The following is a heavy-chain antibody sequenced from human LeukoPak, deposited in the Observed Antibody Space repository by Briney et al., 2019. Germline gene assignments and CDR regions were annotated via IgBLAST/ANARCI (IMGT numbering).Heavy chain of an antibody. J-gene: IGHJ4*02. CDR3: AGGVWWLLGYFDY. CDR1: GGSFSGYY. V-gene: IGHV4-34*01. D-gene: IGHD5-12*01. Sequence: SETLSLTCAVYGGSFSGYYWSWIRQPPGKGLEWIGEINHSGSTNYNPSLKSRVTISVDTSKNQFSLKLSSVTAADTAVYYCAGGVWWLLGYFDYWGQGTLVTVSS. CDR2: INHSGST.